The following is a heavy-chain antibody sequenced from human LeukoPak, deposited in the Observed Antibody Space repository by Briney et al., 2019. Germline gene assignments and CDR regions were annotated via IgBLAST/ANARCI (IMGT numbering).Heavy chain of an antibody. CDR1: GFTFSSYS. J-gene: IGHJ4*02. CDR2: ISSSSSTI. Sequence: GGSLRLSWAASGFTFSSYSMNWVRQAPGKGLEWVSYISSSSSTIYYADSVKGRFTISRDNAKNSLYLQMNSLRAEDTAVYYCARDVSNSGSYGDFDYWGQGTLVTVSS. V-gene: IGHV3-48*01. D-gene: IGHD1-26*01. CDR3: ARDVSNSGSYGDFDY.